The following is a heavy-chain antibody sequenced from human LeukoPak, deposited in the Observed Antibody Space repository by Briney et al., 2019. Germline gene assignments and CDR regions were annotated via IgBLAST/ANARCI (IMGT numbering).Heavy chain of an antibody. CDR2: IYHSGST. CDR3: ARVYCSGGSCYSGYFDY. Sequence: MTSETLSLTCAVSGGSISSSNWWSWVRQPPGKGLEWIGEIYHSGSTNYNPSLKSRVTISVDKSKNQFSLKLSSVTAADTAVYYCARVYCSGGSCYSGYFDYWGQGTLVTVSS. V-gene: IGHV4-4*02. J-gene: IGHJ4*02. D-gene: IGHD2-15*01. CDR1: GGSISSSNW.